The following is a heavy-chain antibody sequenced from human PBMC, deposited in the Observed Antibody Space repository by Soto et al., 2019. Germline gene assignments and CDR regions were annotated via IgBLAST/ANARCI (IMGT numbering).Heavy chain of an antibody. J-gene: IGHJ5*02. CDR3: AKFLLYGDPTTNWFDP. CDR1: GFTFSSSA. Sequence: EVQLLESGGGLVQPGGSLRLSCAASGFTFSSSAMSWVRQAPGKGLEWVSAMSGSADITYYADSVKGRFTISRDNSKNTLYLQMDSLRAEDTAVYSCAKFLLYGDPTTNWFDPWGQGTLVSVSS. V-gene: IGHV3-23*01. CDR2: MSGSADIT. D-gene: IGHD4-17*01.